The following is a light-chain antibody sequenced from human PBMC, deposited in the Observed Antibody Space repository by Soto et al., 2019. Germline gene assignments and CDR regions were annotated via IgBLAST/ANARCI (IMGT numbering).Light chain of an antibody. CDR2: DAS. CDR1: QSVSSY. CDR3: QQRSKWPWT. V-gene: IGKV3-11*01. J-gene: IGKJ1*01. Sequence: EIVLTQSPATLSLSPGERATLSCRASQSVSSYLAWYQQKPGRAPRLLIYDASNRATGIPARFSGGGSGTDFTLPISSLEPEDFAVYYCQQRSKWPWTFGQGTKVEIK.